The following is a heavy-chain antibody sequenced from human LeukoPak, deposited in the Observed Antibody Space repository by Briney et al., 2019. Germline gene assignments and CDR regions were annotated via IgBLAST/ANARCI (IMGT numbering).Heavy chain of an antibody. D-gene: IGHD4-17*01. CDR1: RLTVSTNS. CDR2: IYSGDTT. V-gene: IGHV3-66*04. CDR3: ARRGYGDYAPFDY. Sequence: GGTLGLFCAVSRLTVSTNSMTCAPDAPAKGLEWVSLIYSGDTTYYADSVKGRFTISRDNSKNTLYLQMNSLRADDTALYYCARRGYGDYAPFDYWGQGTLVTVSS. J-gene: IGHJ4*02.